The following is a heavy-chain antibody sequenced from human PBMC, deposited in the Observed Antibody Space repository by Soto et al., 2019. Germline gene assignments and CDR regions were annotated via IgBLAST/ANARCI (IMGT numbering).Heavy chain of an antibody. Sequence: GGSLRLSCAASGFTFSAYVMDWVRQAPGKGLEWVAFISDDTTTIYYAASVRGRFTVSRDNGKNSLYLQMNSLRDEDTAVYYCVRHRDYGWFDPWGQGTLVTVSS. CDR2: ISDDTTTI. D-gene: IGHD4-17*01. CDR3: VRHRDYGWFDP. J-gene: IGHJ5*02. CDR1: GFTFSAYV. V-gene: IGHV3-48*02.